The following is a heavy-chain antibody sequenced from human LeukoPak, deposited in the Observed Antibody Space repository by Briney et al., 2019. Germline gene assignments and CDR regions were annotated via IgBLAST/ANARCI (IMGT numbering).Heavy chain of an antibody. CDR1: GFTFSHYT. CDR3: ARRVKADY. D-gene: IGHD4-23*01. V-gene: IGHV3-23*01. J-gene: IGHJ4*02. CDR2: ISDSGGST. Sequence: GGSMSLSRAASGFTFSHYTMSGVRQAAGKVLELVSTISDSGGSTYYADSVKGRFTSSRDNTKNTLYLQMNSLSAEDTDVYYCARRVKADYWGQGTLVSVSS.